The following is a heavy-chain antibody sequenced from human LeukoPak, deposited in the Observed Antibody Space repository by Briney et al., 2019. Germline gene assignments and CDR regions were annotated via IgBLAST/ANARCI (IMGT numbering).Heavy chain of an antibody. Sequence: GGSLRLSCAASGFTFSSYAMSWVRQAPGKGLEWVSAISGSGGSTYYADSVKGRFTISRDNSKNTLYLQMNSLRAEDTAVYYCARSWRYGSGLYYFDYWGQGTLVTVSS. CDR1: GFTFSSYA. CDR2: ISGSGGST. CDR3: ARSWRYGSGLYYFDY. V-gene: IGHV3-23*01. J-gene: IGHJ4*02. D-gene: IGHD3-10*01.